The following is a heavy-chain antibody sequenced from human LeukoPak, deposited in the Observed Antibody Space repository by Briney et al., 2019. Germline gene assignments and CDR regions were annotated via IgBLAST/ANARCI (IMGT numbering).Heavy chain of an antibody. CDR1: GGTFNRYA. D-gene: IGHD3-22*01. V-gene: IGHV1-69*01. J-gene: IGHJ5*02. CDR3: ARGVGVTYYYDSSGQT. CDR2: IIPIFGTA. Sequence: SVKVSCKASGGTFNRYAISWVRQAPGQGLEWMGGIIPIFGTANYAQKFQGGVTITADESTSTAYMELSSLRSEDTAVYYCARGVGVTYYYDSSGQTWGQGTLVTVSS.